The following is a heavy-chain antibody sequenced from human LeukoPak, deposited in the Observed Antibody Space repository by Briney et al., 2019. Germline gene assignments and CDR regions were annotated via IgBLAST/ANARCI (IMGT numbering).Heavy chain of an antibody. Sequence: SVKVSCKASGGTFSSYAISWVRQAPGQGLEWMGGIIPIFGTANYAQKFQGRVTITADESTSTAYMELSSLRSEDTAVYYCKLFDTAESCGGDCYPPNGDYWGQGTLVTVSS. V-gene: IGHV1-69*01. D-gene: IGHD2-21*02. CDR1: GGTFSSYA. CDR3: KLFDTAESCGGDCYPPNGDY. CDR2: IIPIFGTA. J-gene: IGHJ4*02.